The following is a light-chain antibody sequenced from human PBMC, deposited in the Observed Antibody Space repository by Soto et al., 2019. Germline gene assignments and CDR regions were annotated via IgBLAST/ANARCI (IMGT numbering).Light chain of an antibody. CDR1: SSDVGGYNY. CDR3: SSYTSSSTLV. V-gene: IGLV2-14*01. Sequence: QSALTQPASVSGSPGQSITISCTGTSSDVGGYNYVSWYQQHPGKAPKLMIYDVSNRPSGVSNRFSGSKSGNTASLTISGLQAEDEADYYCSSYTSSSTLVFGTGTKVIV. J-gene: IGLJ1*01. CDR2: DVS.